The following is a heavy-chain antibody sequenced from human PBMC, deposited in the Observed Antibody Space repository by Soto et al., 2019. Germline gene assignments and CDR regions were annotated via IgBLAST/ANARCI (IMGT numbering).Heavy chain of an antibody. CDR1: GFTFSSYS. J-gene: IGHJ6*02. V-gene: IGHV3-21*01. CDR2: ISSSSSYI. CDR3: ARVSGYYTGGYYYYYGMDV. D-gene: IGHD3-3*01. Sequence: GGSLRLSCAASGFTFSSYSMNWVRQAPGKGLEWVSSISSSSSYIYYADSVKGRFTISRDNAKNSLYLQMNSLRAEDTAVYYCARVSGYYTGGYYYYYGMDVWGQGTTVTVSS.